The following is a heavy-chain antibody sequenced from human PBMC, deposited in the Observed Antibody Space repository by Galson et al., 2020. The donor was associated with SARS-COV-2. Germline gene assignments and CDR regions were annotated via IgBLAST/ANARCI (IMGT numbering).Heavy chain of an antibody. Sequence: SETLSLTCTVSGGSISSYYWSWIRQPPGKGLEWIGYIYYSGSTNYNPSLKSRVTISVDTSKNQFSLKLSSVTAADTAVYYCARDEYSSSAFDPWGQGTLVTVSS. D-gene: IGHD6-6*01. CDR3: ARDEYSSSAFDP. CDR1: GGSISSYY. CDR2: IYYSGST. V-gene: IGHV4-59*12. J-gene: IGHJ5*02.